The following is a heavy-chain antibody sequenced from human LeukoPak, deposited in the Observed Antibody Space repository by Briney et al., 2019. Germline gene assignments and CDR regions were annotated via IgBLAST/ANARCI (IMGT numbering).Heavy chain of an antibody. J-gene: IGHJ4*02. CDR2: IYYRGNT. D-gene: IGHD1-1*01. Sequence: PSETLSLTCTVSGDSFSIYYWSWIRQPPGKGLEWIGYIYYRGNTNYNPSLKSRVTMAVDTSKNQFSLKVSSVTAADTAVYYCARAGNNWSFDYWGQGTLVTVSS. V-gene: IGHV4-59*01. CDR3: ARAGNNWSFDY. CDR1: GDSFSIYY.